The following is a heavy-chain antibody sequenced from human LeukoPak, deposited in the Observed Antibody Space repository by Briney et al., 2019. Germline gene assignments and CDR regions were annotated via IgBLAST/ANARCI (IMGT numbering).Heavy chain of an antibody. CDR2: ISYDGSNK. V-gene: IGHV3-30-3*01. Sequence: GGSLRLSCAASGFTFSSYAMHWVRQAPGKGLEWVVVISYDGSNKYYADSVKGRFTISRDNSKNTLYLQMNSLRAEDTAVYYCARDGRHYYDSSGYYLDYWGQGTLVTVSS. D-gene: IGHD3-22*01. CDR3: ARDGRHYYDSSGYYLDY. J-gene: IGHJ4*02. CDR1: GFTFSSYA.